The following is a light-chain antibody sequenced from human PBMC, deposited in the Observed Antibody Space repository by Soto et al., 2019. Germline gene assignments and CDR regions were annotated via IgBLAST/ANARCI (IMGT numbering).Light chain of an antibody. V-gene: IGKV3-15*01. CDR1: QSVPSN. CDR3: QQYGSSGT. J-gene: IGKJ1*01. CDR2: GAS. Sequence: DIVLTQSPATLSVSPWEGATLSCRASQSVPSNLAWYQQKPGQAPRLLIYGASTTATGIPARFSGSASGTDFTLTISRLEPEDFAVYYCQQYGSSGTFGQGTKVDIK.